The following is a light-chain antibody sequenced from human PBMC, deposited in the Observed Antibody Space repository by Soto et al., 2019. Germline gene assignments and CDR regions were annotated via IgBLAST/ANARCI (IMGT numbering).Light chain of an antibody. CDR1: QSISTY. CDR2: GAS. J-gene: IGKJ4*01. V-gene: IGKV1-39*01. Sequence: DVQMTQSPSSLSVSIGDRVTITCRASQSISTYLNWYEQKPGKAPNLLIYGASTLQSGVPSRFSGGGSGTYFTLPISGLQPEDFGPYYCQQSYTSPVTFGGGTKVEIK. CDR3: QQSYTSPVT.